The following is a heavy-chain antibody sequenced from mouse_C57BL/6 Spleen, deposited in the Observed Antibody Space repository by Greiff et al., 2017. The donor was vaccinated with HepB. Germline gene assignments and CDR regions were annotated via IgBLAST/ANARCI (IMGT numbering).Heavy chain of an antibody. CDR2: IYPGDGDT. CDR1: GYAFSSYW. D-gene: IGHD1-1*01. Sequence: VKLQQSGAELVKPGASVKISCKASGYAFSSYWMNWVKQRPGKGLEWIGQIYPGDGDTNYNGKFKGKATLTADKSSSTAYMQLSSLTSEDSAVYFCARGATVGYFDYWGQGTTLTVSS. V-gene: IGHV1-80*01. J-gene: IGHJ2*01. CDR3: ARGATVGYFDY.